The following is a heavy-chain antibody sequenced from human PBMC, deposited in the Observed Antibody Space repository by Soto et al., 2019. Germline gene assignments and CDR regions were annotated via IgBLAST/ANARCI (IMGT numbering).Heavy chain of an antibody. D-gene: IGHD2-8*02. J-gene: IGHJ5*02. CDR2: ISFDGTNT. Sequence: PGGSLRLSCAASGFTFTSYTMHWVRQAPGKGLEWVARISFDGTNTYYVDSVKGRFTVSRDNSKNTLYLQMNSLRPEDTAIYYCARDPLQHCTSDSCYYRGYNWFDPWGQGTLVTVSS. CDR3: ARDPLQHCTSDSCYYRGYNWFDP. CDR1: GFTFTSYT. V-gene: IGHV3-30-3*01.